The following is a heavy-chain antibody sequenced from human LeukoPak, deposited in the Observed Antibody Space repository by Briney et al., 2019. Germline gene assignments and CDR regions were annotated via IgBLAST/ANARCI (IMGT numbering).Heavy chain of an antibody. D-gene: IGHD2-2*02. Sequence: SETLSLTCAVYGGSFSGYYWSWIRQPPGKGLEWIGEINHSGSTNYNPSLKGRVTISVDTSKNRFSLKLSSVTAADTAVYYCARPGAAIGKGYFQHWGQGTLVTVSS. V-gene: IGHV4-34*01. CDR1: GGSFSGYY. CDR2: INHSGST. J-gene: IGHJ1*01. CDR3: ARPGAAIGKGYFQH.